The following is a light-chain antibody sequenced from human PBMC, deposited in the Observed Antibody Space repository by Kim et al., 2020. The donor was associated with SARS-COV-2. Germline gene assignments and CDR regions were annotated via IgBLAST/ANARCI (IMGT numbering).Light chain of an antibody. J-gene: IGLJ3*02. CDR3: LLYYGGAQNWL. CDR1: HVAVTSDYY. V-gene: IGLV7-43*01. CDR2: STR. Sequence: VCLTCPPRHVAVTSDYYPNWFRHKPEQAPSALIYSTRNKHSWTPARFSGSLLGGKATLTLSGVQPEDEAEYYCLLYYGGAQNWLFGGGTQLTVL.